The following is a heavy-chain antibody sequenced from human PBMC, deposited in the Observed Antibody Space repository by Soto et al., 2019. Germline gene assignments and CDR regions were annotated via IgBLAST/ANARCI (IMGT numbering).Heavy chain of an antibody. CDR2: HIPASATP. Sequence: LVRLWCKASGGTFSSNAISWVLQDPGQRVERMGRHIPASATPSNAQKFQDRVTITANESTNTAYMELSSLRSEDTAVYYCAKFAIPDGGNTRVPYWSQGTLVTVSP. V-gene: IGHV1-69*13. CDR3: AKFAIPDGGNTRVPY. D-gene: IGHD2-15*01. J-gene: IGHJ4*02. CDR1: GGTFSSNA.